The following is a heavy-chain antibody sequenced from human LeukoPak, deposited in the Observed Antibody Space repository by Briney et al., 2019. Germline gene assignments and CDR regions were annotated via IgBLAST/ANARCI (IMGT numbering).Heavy chain of an antibody. CDR2: INHSGST. D-gene: IGHD3-3*01. J-gene: IGHJ4*02. V-gene: IGHV4-34*01. Sequence: PSETLSLTCAVYGGSFSGYYWSWIRQPPGKGLEWIGEINHSGSTNRNPSLKSRVTISVDTSKNQFSLKLSSVTAADTAVYYCARGGRITISRPYFYWGQGTLVTVSS. CDR1: GGSFSGYY. CDR3: ARGGRITISRPYFY.